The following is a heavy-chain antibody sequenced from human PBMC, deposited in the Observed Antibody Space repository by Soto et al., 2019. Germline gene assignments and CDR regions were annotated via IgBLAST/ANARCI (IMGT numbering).Heavy chain of an antibody. CDR2: ISSSSSYT. CDR1: GFTFSDYY. J-gene: IGHJ4*02. Sequence: PXGSLRLTSAASGFTFSDYYMSWIRQAPGKGLEWVSYISSSSSYTDYADSVKGRFTISRDNAKNSLYLQMNSLRAEDTAVYYCERDVIESIPGNWGQGTLVTVSS. V-gene: IGHV3-11*06. CDR3: ERDVIESIPGN. D-gene: IGHD3-10*01.